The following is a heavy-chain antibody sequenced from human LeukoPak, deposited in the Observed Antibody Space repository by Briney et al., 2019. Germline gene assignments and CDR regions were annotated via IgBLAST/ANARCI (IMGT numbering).Heavy chain of an antibody. D-gene: IGHD2/OR15-2a*01. Sequence: KAGGSLRLSCAASGFPFSDYYMSWIRQAPGKGLEWVSYISSSGDTIYYADPVKGRFTISRDNAKDSVHLQMNSLRAEDTAVYYCARDEPSPDSTDSDYWGQGTLVTVSS. J-gene: IGHJ4*02. CDR2: ISSSGDTI. CDR3: ARDEPSPDSTDSDY. V-gene: IGHV3-11*04. CDR1: GFPFSDYY.